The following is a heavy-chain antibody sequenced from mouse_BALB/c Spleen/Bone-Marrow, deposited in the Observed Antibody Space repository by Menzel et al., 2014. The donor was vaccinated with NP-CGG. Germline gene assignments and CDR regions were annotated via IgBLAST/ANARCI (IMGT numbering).Heavy chain of an antibody. Sequence: DVQLQESGAELAKPGASVKLSCTASGFNIKDTYMHWVKQRPEQSLEWIGRIDPANGNTKYDPKFQGKATITADTSSNTAYLQLSSLTSEDTAVYYCARWEYYAMDYWGQGTSVTVSS. V-gene: IGHV14-3*02. D-gene: IGHD4-1*01. J-gene: IGHJ4*01. CDR2: IDPANGNT. CDR1: GFNIKDTY. CDR3: ARWEYYAMDY.